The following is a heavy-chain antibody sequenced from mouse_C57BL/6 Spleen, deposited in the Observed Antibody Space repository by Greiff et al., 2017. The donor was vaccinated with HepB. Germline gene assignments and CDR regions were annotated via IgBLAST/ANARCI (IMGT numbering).Heavy chain of an antibody. J-gene: IGHJ4*01. V-gene: IGHV1-55*01. CDR1: GYNFTSYW. Sequence: VQLQQSGAELVKPGDSVKMSCKASGYNFTSYWITWVKQRPGQGLEWIGDIYPGSGSTNYNEKFKSKATLTVDTSSSTAYMQLSSLTSEDSAVYYCARYGLRSYAMDYWGQGTSVTVSS. D-gene: IGHD1-1*01. CDR3: ARYGLRSYAMDY. CDR2: IYPGSGST.